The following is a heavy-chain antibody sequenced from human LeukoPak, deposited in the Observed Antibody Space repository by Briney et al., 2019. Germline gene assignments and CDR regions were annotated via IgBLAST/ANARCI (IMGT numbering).Heavy chain of an antibody. V-gene: IGHV3-49*04. Sequence: GGSLRLSCTASGFTFGDYAMSWVRQAPGKGLEWVGFIRSKAYGGTTEYAASVKGRFTISRDDSKSIAYMQMNSLKTEDTAVYYCTRDQTPYYWGQGTLVTVSS. CDR2: IRSKAYGGTT. CDR1: GFTFGDYA. CDR3: TRDQTPYY. J-gene: IGHJ4*02.